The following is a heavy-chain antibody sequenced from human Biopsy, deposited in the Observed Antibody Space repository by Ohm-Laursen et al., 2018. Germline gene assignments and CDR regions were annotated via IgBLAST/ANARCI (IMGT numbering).Heavy chain of an antibody. J-gene: IGHJ5*02. CDR1: GDSISSYY. Sequence: SETLSLTCTVSGDSISSYYWSWIRQPPGKGLEWIGEINHSGSTNFNPSFKSRVTISVDTSKNQFSLKLSSVTAADTAVYYCVVKSYFSTSFDPWGQGTLVTVSS. D-gene: IGHD1-26*01. CDR3: VVKSYFSTSFDP. V-gene: IGHV4-34*01. CDR2: INHSGST.